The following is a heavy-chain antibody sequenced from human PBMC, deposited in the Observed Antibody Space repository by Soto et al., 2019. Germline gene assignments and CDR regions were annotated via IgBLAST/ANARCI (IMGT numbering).Heavy chain of an antibody. V-gene: IGHV4-31*03. J-gene: IGHJ5*02. CDR1: GGSISSGGYY. CDR3: ARERKQKPGWFDP. CDR2: IYYSGST. Sequence: SETLSLTCTVSGGSISSGGYYWSWIRQHPGKGLEWIGYIYYSGSTYYNPSLKSRVTISVDTSKNQFSLKLSSVTAADTAVYYCARERKQKPGWFDPWGQGTLVTVS.